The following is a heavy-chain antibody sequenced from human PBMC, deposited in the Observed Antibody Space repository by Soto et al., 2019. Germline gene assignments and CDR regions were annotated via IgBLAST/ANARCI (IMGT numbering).Heavy chain of an antibody. CDR2: ISYDGTDK. CDR1: GFSFTSFG. CDR3: AKYLSLVGGEIMMEVSSHGMDV. J-gene: IGHJ6*02. Sequence: QVQLVESGGGVVQPGRSLRLSCTASGFSFTSFGMHWVRQATGKGLEWVAVISYDGTDKNYADSVKGRLTIYRDNSKNTVYLQMTSLRDEDTAVYYWAKYLSLVGGEIMMEVSSHGMDVWGQGTTVTVSS. V-gene: IGHV3-30*18. D-gene: IGHD1-26*01.